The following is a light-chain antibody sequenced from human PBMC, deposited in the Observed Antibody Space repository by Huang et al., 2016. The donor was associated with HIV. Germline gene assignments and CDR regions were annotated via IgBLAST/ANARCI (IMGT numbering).Light chain of an antibody. J-gene: IGKJ3*01. CDR1: ESLVYSDGNTY. CDR2: KVS. Sequence: DVVMTQSPLSLPVTLGQPASISCRSSESLVYSDGNTYLNWFQQRPGQSPRRLIYKVSIRDSGVPDRVSGSGSGTNFTLKISRVEAEDVGIYYCMQGSHWPPTFGPGTKADFK. V-gene: IGKV2-30*01. CDR3: MQGSHWPPT.